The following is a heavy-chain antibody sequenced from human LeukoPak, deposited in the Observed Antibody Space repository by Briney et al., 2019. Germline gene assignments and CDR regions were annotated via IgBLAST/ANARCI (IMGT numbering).Heavy chain of an antibody. Sequence: VASVKVSCKASGGTFSSYAISWVRQAPGQGLEWMGGIIPIFGTANYAQKFQGRVTITTDESTSTAYMELSSLRSEDTAVYYCARGSGRRGAFDIWGQGTMVTVSS. CDR2: IIPIFGTA. J-gene: IGHJ3*02. V-gene: IGHV1-69*05. CDR3: ARGSGRRGAFDI. D-gene: IGHD2-15*01. CDR1: GGTFSSYA.